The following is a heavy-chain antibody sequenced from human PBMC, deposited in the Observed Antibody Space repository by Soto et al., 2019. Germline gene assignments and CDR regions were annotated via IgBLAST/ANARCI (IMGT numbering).Heavy chain of an antibody. Sequence: HVELVQSGAEVKKPGASVTISCKASGYTFTDYALHWVRQAPGQRLEWMGWMNAGVGNTLYSQKFQGRIIITRDTSASTAYMELNSLKSEDTAIYYCARDTGYTFGSLNYWGPGTLVTVSS. CDR2: MNAGVGNT. CDR3: ARDTGYTFGSLNY. J-gene: IGHJ4*02. D-gene: IGHD5-18*01. CDR1: GYTFTDYA. V-gene: IGHV1-3*01.